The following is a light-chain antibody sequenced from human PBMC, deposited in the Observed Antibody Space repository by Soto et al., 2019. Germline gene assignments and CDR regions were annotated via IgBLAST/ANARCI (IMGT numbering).Light chain of an antibody. CDR3: QQYGNSIPIT. J-gene: IGKJ5*01. CDR1: QSVSSSY. CDR2: GAF. Sequence: ETVLTQSPCSVPLSPGERATLSCRASQSVSSSYLAWYQQKPGQAPRLLIYGAFSRATGIPDRFSGSGSGTDFTLTISRLEPEDFAVYYCQQYGNSIPITFGQRARLEI. V-gene: IGKV3-20*01.